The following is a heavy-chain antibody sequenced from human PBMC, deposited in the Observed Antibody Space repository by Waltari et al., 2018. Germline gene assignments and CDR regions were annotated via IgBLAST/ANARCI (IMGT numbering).Heavy chain of an antibody. CDR2: INTNTGNP. D-gene: IGHD4-4*01. CDR1: GGTFSSYA. CDR3: ARAGRTTIPDY. V-gene: IGHV7-4-1*02. Sequence: QVQLVQSGAEVKKPGSSVEVSCKASGGTFSSYAISWVRQAPGQGLEWMGRINTNTGNPTYAQGFTGRFVFSLDTSVSTAYLQISSLKAEDTAVYYCARAGRTTIPDYWGQGTLVTVSS. J-gene: IGHJ4*02.